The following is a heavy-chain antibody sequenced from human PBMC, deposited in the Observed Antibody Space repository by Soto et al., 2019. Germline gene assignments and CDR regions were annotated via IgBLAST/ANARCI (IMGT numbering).Heavy chain of an antibody. J-gene: IGHJ4*02. CDR2: ITSSSSYI. CDR1: GFTFSLYS. V-gene: IGHV3-21*01. CDR3: VRARSTDSRPDY. Sequence: GGSLRLSCAASGFTFSLYSMIWVRQAPGKGLEWVASITSSSSYIYYEDSLKGRFTISRDNAKNSLFLQLDSLRAEDTAVYFCVRARSTDSRPDYWGQGTQVTVSS. D-gene: IGHD3-22*01.